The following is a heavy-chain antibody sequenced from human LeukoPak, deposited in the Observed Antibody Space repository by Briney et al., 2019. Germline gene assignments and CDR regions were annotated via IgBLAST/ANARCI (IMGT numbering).Heavy chain of an antibody. CDR1: GYTFNSYY. J-gene: IGHJ1*01. CDR3: ARAPVPYYDSSGYYLHSEYFQH. D-gene: IGHD3-22*01. V-gene: IGHV1-46*02. Sequence: ASVKVSCKASGYTFNSYYMHWVRQAPGQGLEWMGIINPSGGSTSYAQKFQGRVTMTRDTSTSTVYMALSSLRSEDTAVYYCARAPVPYYDSSGYYLHSEYFQHWGQGTLVTVSS. CDR2: INPSGGST.